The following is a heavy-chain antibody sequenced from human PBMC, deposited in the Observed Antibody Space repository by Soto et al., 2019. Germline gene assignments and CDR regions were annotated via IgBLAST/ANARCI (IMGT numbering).Heavy chain of an antibody. D-gene: IGHD1-26*01. CDR2: ISSDSNTI. Sequence: ETLSLTCAVSGGSISSGGYSWSWVRQAPGKGLEWVSYISSDSNTIYYADSVEGRFTVSRDNAKDSLYLQMNSLGDEDTAVYYCARARGRNWFDLWGQGTLVTVSS. CDR3: ARARGRNWFDL. V-gene: IGHV3-48*02. CDR1: GGSISSGGYS. J-gene: IGHJ5*02.